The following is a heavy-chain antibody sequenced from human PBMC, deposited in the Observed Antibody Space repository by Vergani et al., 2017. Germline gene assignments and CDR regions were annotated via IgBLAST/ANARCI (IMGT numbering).Heavy chain of an antibody. CDR1: GFTFSSYA. D-gene: IGHD2-2*01. CDR2: ISGSGGST. CDR3: VGSWGGYCSSTSCSQGYAFDI. J-gene: IGHJ3*02. Sequence: EVQLLESGGGLVQPGGSLRLSCAASGFTFSSYAMSWVRQAPGKGLEWVSAISGSGGSTYYADSVKGRFTISRDNSKNTLYLQMNSLRAEDTAVYYCVGSWGGYCSSTSCSQGYAFDIWGQGTMVTVSS. V-gene: IGHV3-23*01.